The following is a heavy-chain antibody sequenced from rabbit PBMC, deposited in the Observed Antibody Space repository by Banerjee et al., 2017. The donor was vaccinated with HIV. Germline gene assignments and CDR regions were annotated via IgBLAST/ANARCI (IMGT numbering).Heavy chain of an antibody. CDR3: ARDAGYVGSNL. CDR2: INSGSGRI. Sequence: QEQLEESGGDLVKPGGTLTLTCTVSGFSFSNTYYMCWVRQAPGKGLEWIACINSGSGRIWYASWAKGRFTISKTSSTTVTLQMTSLTAADTATYFCARDAGYVGSNLWGQGTLVTVS. CDR1: GFSFSNTYY. V-gene: IGHV1S45*01. D-gene: IGHD4-2*01. J-gene: IGHJ4*01.